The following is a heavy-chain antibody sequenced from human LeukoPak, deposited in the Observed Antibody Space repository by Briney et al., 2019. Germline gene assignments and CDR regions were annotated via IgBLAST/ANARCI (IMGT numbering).Heavy chain of an antibody. J-gene: IGHJ4*02. V-gene: IGHV3-7*01. CDR1: GFTFSRYW. CDR3: TTGYSSGWYNEGNY. D-gene: IGHD6-19*01. Sequence: GGSLRLSCVASGFTFSRYWMSWVRQAPGKGLEWVAKIKPDGSGEYYLHSVKARFTIYRDNAKNSLYLQMNSLRADDTAVYFCTTGYSSGWYNEGNYWGQGTLVTVSS. CDR2: IKPDGSGE.